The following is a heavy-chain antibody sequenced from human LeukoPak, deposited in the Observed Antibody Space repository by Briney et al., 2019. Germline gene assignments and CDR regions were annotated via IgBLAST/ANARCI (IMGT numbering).Heavy chain of an antibody. CDR1: GFIFRDYD. J-gene: IGHJ4*02. Sequence: PGESLRLSCAASGFIFRDYDMSWVRQTPAGGLEWVSSLRGDGGTFYTDSVKGRFTLSRDHSRNTVYLQLSNLRVEDTAVYYCAKASWVSSADAVLWGQGTLVTVS. CDR3: AKASWVSSADAVL. CDR2: LRGDGGT. D-gene: IGHD3-16*01. V-gene: IGHV3-23*01.